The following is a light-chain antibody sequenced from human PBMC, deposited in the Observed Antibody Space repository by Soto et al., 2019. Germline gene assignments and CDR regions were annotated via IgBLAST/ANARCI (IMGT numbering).Light chain of an antibody. Sequence: DIVMTQSPLSLPVTPGEPASISCRSSQSLLTNNGYNYLDWYLQKPGQSPQLLIYLGSNRASGVPDRFSGSGSGTDFTLKLSRVEAEDVGVYYCMQALQTPAFGQGKRLEIK. J-gene: IGKJ5*01. V-gene: IGKV2-28*01. CDR3: MQALQTPA. CDR2: LGS. CDR1: QSLLTNNGYNY.